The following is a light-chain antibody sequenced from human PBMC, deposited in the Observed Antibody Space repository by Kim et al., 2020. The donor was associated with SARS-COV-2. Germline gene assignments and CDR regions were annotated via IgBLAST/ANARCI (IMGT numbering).Light chain of an antibody. CDR1: QSISSW. V-gene: IGKV1-5*01. CDR3: QQYNSYPWT. CDR2: DAS. Sequence: GDRVTITCRASQSISSWLAWYQQKPGKAPKLLIYDASSLESGVPSRFSGSGSGTEFTLTISSLQPDDFATYYCQQYNSYPWTFGQGTKVDIK. J-gene: IGKJ1*01.